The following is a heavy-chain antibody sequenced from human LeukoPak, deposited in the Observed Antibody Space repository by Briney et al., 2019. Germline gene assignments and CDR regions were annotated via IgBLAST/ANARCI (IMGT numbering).Heavy chain of an antibody. D-gene: IGHD6-6*01. Sequence: SQTLYLTCDVSGGSISSGLYSWSWIRQPPGKGLEWIGYIFYLGSTYYNLSLKSRVTMSVDTSKNQFSLILRSVTAADTAVYYCARKYPDHWFDPWGQGTLVTVSS. CDR3: ARKYPDHWFDP. CDR1: GGSISSGLYS. V-gene: IGHV4-30-4*08. CDR2: IFYLGST. J-gene: IGHJ5*02.